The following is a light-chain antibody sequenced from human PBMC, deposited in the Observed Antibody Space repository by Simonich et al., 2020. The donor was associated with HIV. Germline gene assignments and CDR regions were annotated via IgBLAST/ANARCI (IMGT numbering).Light chain of an antibody. Sequence: DIVMTQSPDSLAVSLGERATINCKSSQSVLYSSNNKNYLAWYQQKPGQPPKLLIYWASTRESGVPDRFSGSGSGTEFTLTISSIQSEDFAVYYCQQYNTWVSITFGQGTRLEMK. CDR3: QQYNTWVSIT. CDR2: WAS. J-gene: IGKJ5*01. CDR1: QSVLYSSNNKNY. V-gene: IGKV4-1*01.